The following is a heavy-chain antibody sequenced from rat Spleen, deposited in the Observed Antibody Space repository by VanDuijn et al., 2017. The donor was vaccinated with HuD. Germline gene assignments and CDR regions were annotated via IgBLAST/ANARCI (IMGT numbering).Heavy chain of an antibody. CDR1: GITFNNFW. D-gene: IGHD1-1*01. CDR3: TTVLQSHGFAY. Sequence: EVQLEESGGGLVQPGRSLKLSCVASGITFNNFWMIWIRQPPGKGLEWVASISHTGGSIYYQYAVKVRFTISRHNTQNTLYLQMNSLRSDEPATYYCTTVLQSHGFAYWCQGTLVTVAS. CDR2: ISHTGGSI. V-gene: IGHV5-31*01. J-gene: IGHJ3*01.